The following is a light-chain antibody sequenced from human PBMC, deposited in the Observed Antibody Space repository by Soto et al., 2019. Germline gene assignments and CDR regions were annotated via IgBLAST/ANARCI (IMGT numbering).Light chain of an antibody. J-gene: IGKJ3*01. Sequence: DIVITQSPLSLPVTPGEPASVSCRSSQSLLHSNGYNYLDWYLQKPGQSPQLLIYLGSNRASGVPDRFSGTGSGTDFTLKISRVEAEDVGVYYCMQTLQTLPTFGPGTKVDIK. CDR2: LGS. CDR1: QSLLHSNGYNY. CDR3: MQTLQTLPT. V-gene: IGKV2-28*01.